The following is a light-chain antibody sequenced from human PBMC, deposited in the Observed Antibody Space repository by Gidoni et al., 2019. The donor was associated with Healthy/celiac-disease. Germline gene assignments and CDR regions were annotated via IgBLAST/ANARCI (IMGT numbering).Light chain of an antibody. CDR2: AAS. J-gene: IGKJ1*01. CDR1: QSISSY. V-gene: IGKV1-39*01. Sequence: DIQMTKSPSSLSASVGDRVTITCRASQSISSYLNWYQQKPGKAPKLLIYAASSLQSGVPSRFSGSGSGTDFTLTNSSLQPEDFATYYCQQSYSTPPTFGQGTKVEIK. CDR3: QQSYSTPPT.